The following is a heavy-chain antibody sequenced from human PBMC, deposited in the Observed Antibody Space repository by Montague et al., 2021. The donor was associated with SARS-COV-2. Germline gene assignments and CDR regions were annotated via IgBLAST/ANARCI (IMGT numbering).Heavy chain of an antibody. J-gene: IGHJ4*02. CDR1: GGSISSYY. CDR3: AKDRKDYRTGLTLWGFDY. CDR2: MSYSGTT. V-gene: IGHV4-59*01. Sequence: SETLSLTCTVSGGSISSYYWSWIRQPPGKGLEWIGYMSYSGTTNYNPSLRSRLTMSIDTSKDQLSLKLSSLTAADAAVYYCAKDRKDYRTGLTLWGFDYWGQGTLVTVSS. D-gene: IGHD3/OR15-3a*01.